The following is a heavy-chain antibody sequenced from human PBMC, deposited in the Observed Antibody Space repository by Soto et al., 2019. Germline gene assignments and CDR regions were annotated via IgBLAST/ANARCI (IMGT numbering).Heavy chain of an antibody. D-gene: IGHD2-15*01. CDR2: IYSGGST. J-gene: IGHJ6*02. CDR1: GFTVSSNY. V-gene: IGHV3-53*01. Sequence: GGSLRLSCAASGFTVSSNYMSWVRQAPGKGLEWVSVIYSGGSTYYADSVKGRFTISRDNSKNTLYLQMNSLRAEDTAVYYCASGYCSGGSCRGSYYGMDVWGQGTTVTVSS. CDR3: ASGYCSGGSCRGSYYGMDV.